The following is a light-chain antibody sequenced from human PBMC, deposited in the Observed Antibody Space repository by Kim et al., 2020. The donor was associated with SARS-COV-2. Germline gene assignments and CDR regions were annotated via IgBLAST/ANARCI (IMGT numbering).Light chain of an antibody. V-gene: IGLV3-1*01. CDR3: QAWDSSTYV. J-gene: IGLJ1*01. CDR2: QDS. CDR1: KLGDKY. Sequence: VAPVQTASITCSGDKLGDKYACWYQQKPGQSPVLVIYQDSKRPSGIPERFSGSNSGNTATLTISGTQAMDEADYYCQAWDSSTYVFGTGTKVTVL.